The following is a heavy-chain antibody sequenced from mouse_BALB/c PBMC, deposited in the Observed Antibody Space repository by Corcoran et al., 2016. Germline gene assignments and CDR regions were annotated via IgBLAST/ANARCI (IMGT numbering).Heavy chain of an antibody. J-gene: IGHJ4*01. CDR3: ARLYPGIAMDY. V-gene: IGHV1S136*01. CDR2: INPYNDGT. CDR1: GYTFTSYV. Sequence: EVPLQQSGPELVKPGASVKMSCKASGYTFTSYVMHWVKQKPGQGLEWIGYINPYNDGTKYNEKFKGKATLTSDKSSSTAYMELSSLTSEDSAVYYCARLYPGIAMDYWGQGTSVTVSS.